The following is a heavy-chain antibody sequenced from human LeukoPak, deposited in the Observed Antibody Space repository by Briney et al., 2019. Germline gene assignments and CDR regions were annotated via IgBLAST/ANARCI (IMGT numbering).Heavy chain of an antibody. V-gene: IGHV3-7*01. Sequence: GGSLRLSCVASEFTFISYWMNWVRQVPGKGLEWVAQTKQDGSEKYYVDSVKGRFTTSRDKNSLFLQMNSVRAEDTAVYYCVGWGISGITNHWGQGTLVTVSS. D-gene: IGHD1-7*01. CDR2: TKQDGSEK. J-gene: IGHJ4*02. CDR3: VGWGISGITNH. CDR1: EFTFISYW.